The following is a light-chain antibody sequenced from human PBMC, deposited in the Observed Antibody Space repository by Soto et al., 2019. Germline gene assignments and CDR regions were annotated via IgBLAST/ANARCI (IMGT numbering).Light chain of an antibody. CDR1: KLGDKY. Sequence: SYELTQPPSVSVSPGQTASITCSGDKLGDKYACWYQQKLGHSPVLVIYQDSKRPSGIPERFSGSSSGNTATLTISGTQAMDEAAYHCQAWGSSTGVFGGGTKLTVL. V-gene: IGLV3-1*01. CDR2: QDS. J-gene: IGLJ2*01. CDR3: QAWGSSTGV.